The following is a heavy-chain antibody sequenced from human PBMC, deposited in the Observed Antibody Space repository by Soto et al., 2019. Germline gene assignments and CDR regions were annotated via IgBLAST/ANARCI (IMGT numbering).Heavy chain of an antibody. V-gene: IGHV4-59*01. J-gene: IGHJ5*02. CDR2: IYYSGRT. D-gene: IGHD3-10*01. CDR3: ARAIWFGEFPNWFDP. CDR1: GGSISSYY. Sequence: QVQLQESGPGLVKPSETLSLTCTVSGGSISSYYWSWIRQPPGKGLEWIGYIYYSGRTNYNPSLKSRVTTXXDXSXXPFSLKLSSVTAADTAVYYCARAIWFGEFPNWFDPWGQGTLVTVSS.